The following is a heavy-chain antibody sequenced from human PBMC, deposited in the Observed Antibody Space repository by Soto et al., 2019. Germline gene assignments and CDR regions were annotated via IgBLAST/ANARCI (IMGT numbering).Heavy chain of an antibody. CDR1: GFTFSSYG. Sequence: PVGSLRLSCAASGFTFSSYGMHWVRQAPGKGLEWVAVIWYDGSNKYYADSVKGRFTISRDNSKNTPYLQMNSLRAEDTAVYYCAREQLVREGPLDYWGQGTLVTVSS. J-gene: IGHJ4*02. V-gene: IGHV3-33*01. D-gene: IGHD6-6*01. CDR3: AREQLVREGPLDY. CDR2: IWYDGSNK.